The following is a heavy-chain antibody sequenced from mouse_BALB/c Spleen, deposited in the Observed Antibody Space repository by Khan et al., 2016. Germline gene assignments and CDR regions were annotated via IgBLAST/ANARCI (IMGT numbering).Heavy chain of an antibody. CDR2: ISYSGST. CDR3: ARYYYGSSYFDY. CDR1: GYSITSDYA. J-gene: IGHJ2*01. Sequence: EVQLQESGPGLVKPSQSLSLTCTVTGYSITSDYAWNWIRQFPGNKLEWMGYISYSGSTSYNPSLKSRISITRDTSKNQFFLQLNFVTTEDTATYYCARYYYGSSYFDYWGQGTTLTVSS. V-gene: IGHV3-2*02. D-gene: IGHD1-1*01.